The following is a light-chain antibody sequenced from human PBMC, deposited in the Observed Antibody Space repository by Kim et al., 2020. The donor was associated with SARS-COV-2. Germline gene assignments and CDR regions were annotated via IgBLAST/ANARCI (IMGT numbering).Light chain of an antibody. CDR2: EDN. Sequence: KTVTISCTGRSGSIASNYVQWYQQRPASAPTTVIYEDNERPSGVPDRFSGSIDSSSNSASLTISGLKTEDEADYYCQSYDDSNRWVFGGGTQLTVL. V-gene: IGLV6-57*02. J-gene: IGLJ3*02. CDR3: QSYDDSNRWV. CDR1: SGSIASNY.